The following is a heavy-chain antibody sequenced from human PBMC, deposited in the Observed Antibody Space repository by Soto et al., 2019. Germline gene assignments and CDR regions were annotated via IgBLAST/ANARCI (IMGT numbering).Heavy chain of an antibody. CDR1: GFTFSSYG. D-gene: IGHD2-2*03. Sequence: GGSLRLSCAASGFTFSSYGMHWVRQAPGKGLEWVAVIWYDGSNKYYADSVKGRFTISRVNSKNTLYLQMNSLRAEDTAVYYCARDRWPSIMDIVVVPAEIDPWGQGTLVTVSS. CDR3: ARDRWPSIMDIVVVPAEIDP. J-gene: IGHJ5*02. V-gene: IGHV3-33*01. CDR2: IWYDGSNK.